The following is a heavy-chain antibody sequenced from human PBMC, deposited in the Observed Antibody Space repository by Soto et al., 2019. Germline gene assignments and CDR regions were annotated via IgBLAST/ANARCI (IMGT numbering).Heavy chain of an antibody. CDR3: ARPFSQWLLSPFDY. D-gene: IGHD6-19*01. CDR1: GGSISSSSYY. J-gene: IGHJ4*02. Sequence: PSETLSLTCTVSGGSISSSSYYWGWIRQPPGKGLEWIGSIYYSGSTYYNPSLKSRVTISVDTSKNQFSLKLSSVTAADTAAYYCARPFSQWLLSPFDYWGQGTLVTVSS. CDR2: IYYSGST. V-gene: IGHV4-39*01.